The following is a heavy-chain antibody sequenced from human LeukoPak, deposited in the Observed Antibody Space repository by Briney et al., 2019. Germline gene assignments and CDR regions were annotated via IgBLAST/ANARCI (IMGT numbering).Heavy chain of an antibody. D-gene: IGHD2-15*01. J-gene: IGHJ3*02. CDR2: IYPGDSDT. CDR3: ARPGWFRAFDI. Sequence: PGGSLKISCTGSGYSFTSYWIGWVRQMTGKGLEWMGIIYPGDSDTRYIPSFQGKVTISADKSISTAYLQWSSLKALDTAMYYCARPGWFRAFDIWGQGTMVTVSS. V-gene: IGHV5-51*01. CDR1: GYSFTSYW.